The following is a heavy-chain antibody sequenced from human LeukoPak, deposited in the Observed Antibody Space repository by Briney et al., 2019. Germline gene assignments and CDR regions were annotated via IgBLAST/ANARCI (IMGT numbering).Heavy chain of an antibody. J-gene: IGHJ4*02. CDR3: ARGLSGSYIGFPFDY. CDR1: GGTFSSYA. D-gene: IGHD1-26*01. CDR2: IIPIFGTA. V-gene: IGHV1-69*13. Sequence: ASVKVSCKASGGTFSSYAISWVRQAPGQGLEWMGGIIPIFGTANYAQKFQGRVTITADESTSTAYMELSSLRSEDTAVYYCARGLSGSYIGFPFDYWGQGTLATVSS.